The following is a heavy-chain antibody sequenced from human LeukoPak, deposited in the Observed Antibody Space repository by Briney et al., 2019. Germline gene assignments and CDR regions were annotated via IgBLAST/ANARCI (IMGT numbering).Heavy chain of an antibody. Sequence: SETLSLTCTVSGGSITSSSDYWGWVRQPPGKGLEWIGSICNTGITYDNPSLKSRITISVDTSKNHFSLNLSSVTAADTAVFYCATDSFTTSPSLFDYWGQGILVTVSS. V-gene: IGHV4-39*02. D-gene: IGHD1-14*01. CDR2: ICNTGIT. J-gene: IGHJ4*02. CDR1: GGSITSSSDY. CDR3: ATDSFTTSPSLFDY.